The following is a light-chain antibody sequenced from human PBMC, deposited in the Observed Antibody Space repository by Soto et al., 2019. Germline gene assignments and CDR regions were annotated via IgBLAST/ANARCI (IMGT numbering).Light chain of an antibody. CDR3: SSYTSDSSRV. CDR2: DVT. Sequence: QSVLTQPASVSGSPGQSITISCTGTNSDVGGYDYVSWYQLHPGKAPKLVIYDVTHRPSGVSNRFSGSKSGNTASLTISGLQAEDEGDYYCSSYTSDSSRVFGTGTKLTVL. J-gene: IGLJ1*01. CDR1: NSDVGGYDY. V-gene: IGLV2-14*03.